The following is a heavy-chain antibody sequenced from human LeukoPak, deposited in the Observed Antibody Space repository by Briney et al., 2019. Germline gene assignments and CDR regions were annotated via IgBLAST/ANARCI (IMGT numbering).Heavy chain of an antibody. CDR3: AKDSRRPYGETPRVFDY. V-gene: IGHV3-21*01. D-gene: IGHD4-17*01. CDR2: ISSSSSYI. J-gene: IGHJ4*02. Sequence: GGSLRLSCAASGFTFSSYSMNWVRQAPGKGLEWVSSISSSSSYIYYADSVKGRFTISRDNSKNTLYLQMNSLRAEDTAVYYCAKDSRRPYGETPRVFDYWGQGTLVTVSS. CDR1: GFTFSSYS.